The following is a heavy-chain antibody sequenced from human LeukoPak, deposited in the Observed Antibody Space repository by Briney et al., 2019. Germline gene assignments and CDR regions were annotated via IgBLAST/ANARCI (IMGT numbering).Heavy chain of an antibody. J-gene: IGHJ1*01. Sequence: GGSLRLSCAASGFTFSSYGMHWVRQAPGKGLEWVTYIRYDGTNKYYADSVKGRFTIFRDNSKNTLYLQMNSLRPEDTAVYYCARGGKIPLAGTRSPQYFQHWGQGTLVTVSS. D-gene: IGHD6-19*01. CDR3: ARGGKIPLAGTRSPQYFQH. V-gene: IGHV3-30*02. CDR2: IRYDGTNK. CDR1: GFTFSSYG.